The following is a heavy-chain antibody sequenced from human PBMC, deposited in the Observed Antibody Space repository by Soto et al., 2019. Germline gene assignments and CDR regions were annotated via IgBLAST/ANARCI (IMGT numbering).Heavy chain of an antibody. V-gene: IGHV3-33*01. J-gene: IGHJ4*02. Sequence: GGSLRLSCAASGFTFSSYGMHWVRQAPGKGLEWVAVIWYDGSNKYYADSVKGRFTISRDNSKNTLYLQMNSLRAEDTAVYYCARDPYIVGAISPVFDYWGQGTLVTVSS. CDR3: ARDPYIVGAISPVFDY. CDR1: GFTFSSYG. D-gene: IGHD1-26*01. CDR2: IWYDGSNK.